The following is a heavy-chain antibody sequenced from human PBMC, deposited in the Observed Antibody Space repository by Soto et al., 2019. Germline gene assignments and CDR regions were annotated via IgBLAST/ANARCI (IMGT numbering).Heavy chain of an antibody. V-gene: IGHV1-18*01. Sequence: GAXGKVWSKTCGLTSTNYGLSWVRQSPGQGLEWMGWVSANNGHTNYAQNLQGRVSMTTDTSTSTAYMELRGLTFDDTAVYYCARDLESVQAKHFFYYYAMDVCGQRTTVTVSS. J-gene: IGHJ6*02. CDR3: ARDLESVQAKHFFYYYAMDV. CDR2: VSANNGHT. D-gene: IGHD1-1*01. CDR1: GLTSTNYG.